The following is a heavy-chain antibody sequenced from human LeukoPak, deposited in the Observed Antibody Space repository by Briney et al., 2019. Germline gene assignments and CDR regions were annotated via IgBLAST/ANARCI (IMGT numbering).Heavy chain of an antibody. J-gene: IGHJ6*02. CDR1: GYTFTSYD. CDR3: ARAKLSYYYYGMDV. V-gene: IGHV1-8*02. CDR2: MNPNSGNT. Sequence: ASVKVSCKASGYTFTSYDINWVRQATGQGLEWMGWMNPNSGNTGYAQKFQGRVTMTRNTSISTAYMELSSLRSEDTAVYYCARAKLSYYYYGMDVWGQGTMVTVSS. D-gene: IGHD2-15*01.